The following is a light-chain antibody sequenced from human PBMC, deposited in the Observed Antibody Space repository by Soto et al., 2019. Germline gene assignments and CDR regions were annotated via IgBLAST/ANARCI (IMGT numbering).Light chain of an antibody. CDR3: SSYTNSSTGACV. CDR1: SGDIGSYNR. CDR2: EVT. J-gene: IGLJ1*01. V-gene: IGLV2-14*01. Sequence: QSALTQPASVSGSPGQSITISCTGTSGDIGSYNRVSWYQQHPGKAPKLIIYEVTDRHSGVSNRYAGSKSGNTASLTISGLQAEEEAEYSCSSYTNSSTGACVFGTGTKLTVL.